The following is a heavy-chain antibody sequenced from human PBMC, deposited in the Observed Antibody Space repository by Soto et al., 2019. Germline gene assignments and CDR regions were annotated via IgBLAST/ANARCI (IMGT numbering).Heavy chain of an antibody. CDR1: GYTFTNHD. CDR2: ISVYNGNT. J-gene: IGHJ6*02. Sequence: ASVKVSCKASGYTFTNHDVSWVRQAPGQGLEWMGWISVYNGNTNYAQKLQDRVTMTRDTSTGTAYMELRSLRSDDTAVYYCARKTHGYYYGMDVWGQGTTVTVSS. V-gene: IGHV1-18*01. CDR3: ARKTHGYYYGMDV.